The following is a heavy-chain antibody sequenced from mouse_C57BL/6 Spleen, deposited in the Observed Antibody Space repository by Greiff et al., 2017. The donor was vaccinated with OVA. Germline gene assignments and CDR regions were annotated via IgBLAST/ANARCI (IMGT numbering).Heavy chain of an antibody. Sequence: EVQLQESGPGLVKPSQSLSLTCSVTGYSITSGYYWNWIRQFPGNKLEWMGYISYDGSNNYNPSLKNRISITRDTSKNQFFLKLNSVTTEDTATYYCASGDAFAYWGQGTLVTVSA. CDR2: ISYDGSN. D-gene: IGHD3-3*01. CDR3: ASGDAFAY. CDR1: GYSITSGYY. J-gene: IGHJ3*01. V-gene: IGHV3-6*01.